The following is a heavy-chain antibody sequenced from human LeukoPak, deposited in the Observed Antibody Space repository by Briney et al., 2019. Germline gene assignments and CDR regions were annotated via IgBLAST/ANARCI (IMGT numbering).Heavy chain of an antibody. CDR2: ISSDGVGT. J-gene: IGHJ4*02. CDR3: AREDDYTSGWTSSDY. CDR1: GFTFSTYE. Sequence: PGGSLRLSCAASGFTFSTYEMYWVRQAPGKGLEYVSVISSDGVGTYYANSVKGRFTISRDNSKNTLYLQMGSLRPEDMAVYYCAREDDYTSGWTSSDYWGQGTLGTVSS. V-gene: IGHV3-64*01. D-gene: IGHD6-19*01.